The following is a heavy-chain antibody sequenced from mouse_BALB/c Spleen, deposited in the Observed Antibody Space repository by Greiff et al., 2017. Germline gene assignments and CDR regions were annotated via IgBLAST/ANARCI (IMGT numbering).Heavy chain of an antibody. D-gene: IGHD2-4*01. J-gene: IGHJ4*01. CDR2: INPYNDGT. CDR3: ARGADDYDERGAMDY. CDR1: GYTFTSYV. V-gene: IGHV1-14*01. Sequence: VQLKHSGPELVKPGASVKMSCKASGYTFTSYVMHWVKQKPGQGLEWIGYINPYNDGTKYNEKFKGKATLTSDKSSSTAYMELSSLTSEDSAVYYCARGADDYDERGAMDYWGQGTSVTVSS.